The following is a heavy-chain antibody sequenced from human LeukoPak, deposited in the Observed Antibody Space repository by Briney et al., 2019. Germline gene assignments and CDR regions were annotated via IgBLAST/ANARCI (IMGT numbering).Heavy chain of an antibody. CDR2: ISYDGSNK. J-gene: IGHJ1*01. V-gene: IGHV3-30*03. CDR3: YGANAEH. D-gene: IGHD4-23*01. Sequence: TGGSLRLSCAASGFTFSSYGMHWVRQAPGKGLEWVAVISYDGSNKYYADSVKGRFTISRDNSKNTLYLQMNSLRAEDTAVYYCYGANAEHWGQGTLVTVSS. CDR1: GFTFSSYG.